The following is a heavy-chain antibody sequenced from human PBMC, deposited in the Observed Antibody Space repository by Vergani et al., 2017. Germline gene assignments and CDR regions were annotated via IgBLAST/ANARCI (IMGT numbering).Heavy chain of an antibody. D-gene: IGHD3-16*01. CDR2: ISARYPST. V-gene: IGHV3-23*01. Sequence: EVQLLQSGGGVIQPGGSVRLSCAASGFTFSAYPMTWVRQAPGKGLEWVSAISARYPSTYYADSVKGRFTISRDNSKNMLYLQMNSLRAEDTAVYYCVKASSSYGEYWGQGTLVTVSS. CDR1: GFTFSAYP. CDR3: VKASSSYGEY. J-gene: IGHJ4*02.